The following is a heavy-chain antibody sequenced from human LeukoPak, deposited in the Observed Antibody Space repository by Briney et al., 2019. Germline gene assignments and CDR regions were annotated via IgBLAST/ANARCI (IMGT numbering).Heavy chain of an antibody. CDR1: GFTFSHFD. CDR2: IWSDGTNK. CDR3: AKDAQRGFDYSNSLEY. J-gene: IGHJ4*02. Sequence: GGSLRLSCAASGFTFSHFDFHWVRQAPGKGLEWVAVIWSDGTNKYYGNSVKGRFTIHRDDSQNRVYLQMNNLRVDDTAIYFCAKDAQRGFDYSNSLEYWGQGSPVTVSS. D-gene: IGHD4-11*01. V-gene: IGHV3-33*03.